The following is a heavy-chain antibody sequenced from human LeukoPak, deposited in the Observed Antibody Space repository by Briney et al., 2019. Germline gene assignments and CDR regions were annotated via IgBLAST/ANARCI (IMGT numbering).Heavy chain of an antibody. Sequence: SETLSLTCTVSGGSISSSSYYWGWIRQPPGKGLEWIGSIYYSGSTYYNPSLKSRVTISVDTSKNQFSLKLSSVTAADTAVYYCARQRDSWNYDYWGQGTLVTVSS. CDR1: GGSISSSSYY. CDR3: ARQRDSWNYDY. CDR2: IYYSGST. D-gene: IGHD1-7*01. J-gene: IGHJ4*02. V-gene: IGHV4-39*01.